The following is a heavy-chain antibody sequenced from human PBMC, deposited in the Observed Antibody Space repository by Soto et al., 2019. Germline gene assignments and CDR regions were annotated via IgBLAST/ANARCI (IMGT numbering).Heavy chain of an antibody. J-gene: IGHJ6*02. V-gene: IGHV1-69*02. CDR1: GDSFSRST. CDR3: ARGIAARSVSPYYYYYGMDV. CDR2: FIPMLGIA. Sequence: ASVKVSCKASGDSFSRSTFSWVRQAPGQGLEWMGRFIPMLGIANYAQTFQGRVTITADESTSTAYMELSSLRSEDTAVYYCARGIAARSVSPYYYYYGMDVWGQGTTVTVSS. D-gene: IGHD6-6*01.